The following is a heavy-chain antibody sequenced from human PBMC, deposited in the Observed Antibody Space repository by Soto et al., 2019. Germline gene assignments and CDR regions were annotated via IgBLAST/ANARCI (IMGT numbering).Heavy chain of an antibody. D-gene: IGHD3-10*01. CDR3: ARAQGSGFLVS. V-gene: IGHV4-34*01. CDR2: INHSGST. CDR1: GGSFSGYY. Sequence: SETLSLTCAVYGGSFSGYYWTWIRQPPGTGLEWIGEINHSGSTNYNPSLKSRVTISVDTSKNQFSLKLGSVTAADTAVYYCARAQGSGFLVSWGQGTLVTVS. J-gene: IGHJ4*02.